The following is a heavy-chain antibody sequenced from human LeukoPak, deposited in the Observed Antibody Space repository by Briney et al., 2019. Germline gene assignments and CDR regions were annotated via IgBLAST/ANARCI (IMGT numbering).Heavy chain of an antibody. D-gene: IGHD6-13*01. J-gene: IGHJ4*02. V-gene: IGHV6-1*01. CDR1: GDSVPGNSAC. CDR2: TCYRYKWSN. Sequence: SPTLSLTFAVSGDSVPGNSACWNWVRQSPSGGLEWLGSTCYRYKWSNDYAHSVKSRITINPHTSKNDFSLQLDSVPPEDSAVYYCARDLDRSTELGSFVYCGQGSLVTVSS. CDR3: ARDLDRSTELGSFVY.